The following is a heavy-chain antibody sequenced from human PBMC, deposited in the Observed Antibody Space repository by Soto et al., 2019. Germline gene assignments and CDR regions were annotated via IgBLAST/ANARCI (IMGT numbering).Heavy chain of an antibody. V-gene: IGHV3-23*01. CDR1: GFTFSSYA. CDR2: ISGSGGST. Sequence: EVQLLESGGGLVQPGGSLRLSCAASGFTFSSYAMSWVRQAPGKGLEWVSAISGSGGSTYYADSVKGRFTISRDNSKNTLYLQMNSLRAEDTAVYYWAKDQNIQLWPRYYYYGMDVWGQGTTVTVSS. D-gene: IGHD5-18*01. CDR3: AKDQNIQLWPRYYYYGMDV. J-gene: IGHJ6*02.